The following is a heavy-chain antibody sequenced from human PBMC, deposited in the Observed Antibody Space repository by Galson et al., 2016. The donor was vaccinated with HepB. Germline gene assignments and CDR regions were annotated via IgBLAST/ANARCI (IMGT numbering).Heavy chain of an antibody. J-gene: IGHJ4*02. V-gene: IGHV4-31*03. D-gene: IGHD1-1*01. CDR3: ARVPLERRGPGYFHH. CDR1: GGSTSSGDYY. CDR2: IYYSGST. Sequence: TLSLTCIVSGGSTSSGDYYWSWIRQHPGKGLEWIGHIYYSGSTYHNPSLKSRLTISVDTSKNQFSLKLSSVTAADTAVYYCARVPLERRGPGYFHHWGQGTLVTVSS.